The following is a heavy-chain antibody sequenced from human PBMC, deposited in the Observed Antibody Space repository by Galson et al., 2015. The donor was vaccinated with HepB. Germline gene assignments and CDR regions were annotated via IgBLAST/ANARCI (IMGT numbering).Heavy chain of an antibody. CDR1: GFTFSSYS. CDR3: ARDVGASLDY. V-gene: IGHV3-48*01. CDR2: ISSSSTI. J-gene: IGHJ4*02. D-gene: IGHD1-26*01. Sequence: SLRLSCAASGFTFSSYSMNWVRQAPGKGLEWVSYISSSSTIYYADSVKGRFTISRDNAKNSLYLQMNSLRAEDTAVYYCARDVGASLDYWGQGTLVTVSS.